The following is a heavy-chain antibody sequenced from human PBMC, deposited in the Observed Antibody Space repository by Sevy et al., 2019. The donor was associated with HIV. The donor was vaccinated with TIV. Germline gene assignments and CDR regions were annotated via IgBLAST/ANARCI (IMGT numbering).Heavy chain of an antibody. V-gene: IGHV3-23*01. D-gene: IGHD3-9*01. CDR1: GFTFSKYS. CDR3: ARGKYYDILTGYKNNWFDP. Sequence: GGSLRLSCVASGFTFSKYSMSWVRQPPGKGLEWVSTLSFGCGEINYADSVKGRFTISRDNSKSSVYLQMNNLRPEDTAVYYCARGKYYDILTGYKNNWFDPWGQGTLVTVSS. J-gene: IGHJ5*02. CDR2: LSFGCGEI.